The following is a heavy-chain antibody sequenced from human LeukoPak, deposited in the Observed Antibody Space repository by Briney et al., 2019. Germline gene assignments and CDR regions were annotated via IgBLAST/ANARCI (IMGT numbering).Heavy chain of an antibody. D-gene: IGHD3-10*01. CDR1: GFTFSSFW. Sequence: GGSLRLSCVASGFTFSSFWMSWVRQAPGKGLEWVANIKEHGSEKYYVDSVKGRFTISRDDAKNSLYLQMNSLRAEDTAVYYCARMPWRSGGINWFDPWGQGTLVTVSS. CDR3: ARMPWRSGGINWFDP. CDR2: IKEHGSEK. J-gene: IGHJ5*02. V-gene: IGHV3-7*01.